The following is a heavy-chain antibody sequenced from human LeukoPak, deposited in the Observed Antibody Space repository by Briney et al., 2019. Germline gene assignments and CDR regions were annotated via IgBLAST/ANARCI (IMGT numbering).Heavy chain of an antibody. Sequence: PGRFLRLSCAASGFTFSSYAMHWVRQAPGKGLEWVAVISYDGSNKYYADSVKGRFTISRDNSKNTLYLQMNSLRAEDTAVYYCARDIVVVVAATRYDWFDPWGQGTLVTVSS. CDR2: ISYDGSNK. J-gene: IGHJ5*02. V-gene: IGHV3-30-3*01. CDR3: ARDIVVVVAATRYDWFDP. D-gene: IGHD2-15*01. CDR1: GFTFSSYA.